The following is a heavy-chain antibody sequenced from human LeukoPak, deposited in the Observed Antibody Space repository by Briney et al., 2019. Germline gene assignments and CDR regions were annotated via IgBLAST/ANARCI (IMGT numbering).Heavy chain of an antibody. D-gene: IGHD2-8*01. CDR1: GGSISSSSYY. Sequence: PSETLSLTCTVSGGSISSSSYYWGWIRQPPGKGLAWIGSIYYSGSTYYNPSLKSRVTISVDTSKNQFSLKLSSVTAADTAVYYCARTPKDLMVYFDYWGQGTLVTVYS. CDR3: ARTPKDLMVYFDY. CDR2: IYYSGST. V-gene: IGHV4-39*01. J-gene: IGHJ4*01.